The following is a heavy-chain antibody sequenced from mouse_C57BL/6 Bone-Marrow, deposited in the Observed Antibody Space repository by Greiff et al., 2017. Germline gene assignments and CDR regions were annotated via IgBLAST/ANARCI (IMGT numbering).Heavy chain of an antibody. V-gene: IGHV1-82*01. CDR2: IYPGGGDT. CDR3: ARWLIYDGYYDAMDY. J-gene: IGHJ4*01. Sequence: QVQLKESGPELVKPGASVKISCKASGYAFSSSWMNWVKQRPGKGLEWIGRIYPGGGDTNYNGKFKGKATLTADKSSSTAYMQLTSLTSEDSAVYVCARWLIYDGYYDAMDYWGQGTSVTVSS. D-gene: IGHD2-3*01. CDR1: GYAFSSSW.